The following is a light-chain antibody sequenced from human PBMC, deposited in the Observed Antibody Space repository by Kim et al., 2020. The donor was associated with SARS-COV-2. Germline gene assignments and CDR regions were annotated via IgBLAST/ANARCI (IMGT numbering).Light chain of an antibody. Sequence: PGHSVTISCPGSSSDVGDYDYFSWYQHHSGKAPKLLIYEVNKRPSGVPDRFSGSKSGNTASLTVSGLQAEDEADYYCSSYAGSNVLFGGGTKLTVL. CDR2: EVN. J-gene: IGLJ2*01. CDR3: SSYAGSNVL. V-gene: IGLV2-8*01. CDR1: SSDVGDYDY.